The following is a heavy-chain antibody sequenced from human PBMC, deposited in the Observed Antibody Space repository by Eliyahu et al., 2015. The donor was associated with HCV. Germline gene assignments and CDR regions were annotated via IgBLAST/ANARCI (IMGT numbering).Heavy chain of an antibody. CDR1: GLXFXDHD. J-gene: IGHJ3*02. CDR2: IRSEAYGATT. Sequence: EVQLEESGGXLVPPGGSLRLSXXGSGLXFXDHDMNWFRQAPGRGLXWVASIRSEAYGATTQYAAAVDDRFTISRDDSNSSAYLQMDDLKTEDTALYYCASSVSLVVLFTAIDAFDIWGQGTMVTVSS. CDR3: ASSVSLVVLFTAIDAFDI. V-gene: IGHV3-49*03. D-gene: IGHD3-16*01.